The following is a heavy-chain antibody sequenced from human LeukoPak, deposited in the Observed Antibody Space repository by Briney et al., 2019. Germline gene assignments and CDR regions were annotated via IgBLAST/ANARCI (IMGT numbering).Heavy chain of an antibody. V-gene: IGHV3-53*01. CDR3: ARVIRGGVDY. CDR2: IYSGGGT. CDR1: GFTVSSNY. Sequence: GGSLRLSCAASGFTVSSNYMSWVRQAPGKGLDWVSVIYSGGGTYYADSVGGRFTISRDKSKNTLDLQMNSLRVEDTAVYYCARVIRGGVDYWGQGTLVTVSS. D-gene: IGHD3-10*01. J-gene: IGHJ4*02.